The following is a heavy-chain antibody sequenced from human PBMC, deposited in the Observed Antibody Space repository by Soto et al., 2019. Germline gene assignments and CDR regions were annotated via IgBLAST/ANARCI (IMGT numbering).Heavy chain of an antibody. V-gene: IGHV4-59*01. CDR1: GGSISSYY. Sequence: SETLSLTCTVSGGSISSYYWSWIRQPPGKGLEWIGYIYYSGSTNYNPSLKSRVTISVDTSKNQFSLKLSSVTAADTAVYYCARDFPNDSSGDPRGGFAYWGQGTLVTVSS. D-gene: IGHD3-22*01. CDR2: IYYSGST. J-gene: IGHJ4*02. CDR3: ARDFPNDSSGDPRGGFAY.